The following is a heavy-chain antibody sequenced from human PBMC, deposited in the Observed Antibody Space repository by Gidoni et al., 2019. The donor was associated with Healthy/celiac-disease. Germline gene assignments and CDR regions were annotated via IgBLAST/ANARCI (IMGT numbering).Heavy chain of an antibody. D-gene: IGHD1-20*01. CDR2: INPSGST. V-gene: IGHV4-34*01. J-gene: IGHJ6*03. CDR1: GGSFSGYY. CDR3: ARGANNWRYYYYMDV. Sequence: QVQLQQWGAGLLKPSGTLSLTCAVYGGSFSGYYWSWIRTPPGKGLEWDWEINPSGSTHYYPYLKSRVTISVDTSKNQFSLKPSSVTAADTAVYYCARGANNWRYYYYMDVWGKGTTVTVSS.